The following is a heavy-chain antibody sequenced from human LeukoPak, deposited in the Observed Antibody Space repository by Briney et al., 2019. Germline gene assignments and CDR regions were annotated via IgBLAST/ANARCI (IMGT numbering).Heavy chain of an antibody. CDR2: INPNSGGT. J-gene: IGHJ4*02. V-gene: IGHV1-2*02. D-gene: IGHD6-13*01. CDR3: ARGPPVKPGIAAAGTMGN. Sequence: ASVKVSCKASGYTFTGYYMHWVRQAPGQGLEWMGWINPNSGGTNYAQKFQGRVTMTRDTSISTAYMELSRLRSDDTAVYYCARGPPVKPGIAAAGTMGNWGQGTLVTVSS. CDR1: GYTFTGYY.